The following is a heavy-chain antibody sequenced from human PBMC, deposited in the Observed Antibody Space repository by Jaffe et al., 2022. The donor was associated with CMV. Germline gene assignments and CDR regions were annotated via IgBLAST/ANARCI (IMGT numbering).Heavy chain of an antibody. J-gene: IGHJ4*02. CDR3: ARVPESSGSAVLDY. Sequence: QLQLQESGPGLVKPSETLSLTCTVSGGSISSSSYYWGWIRQPPGKGLEWIGSIYYSGSTYYNPSLKSRVTISVDTSKNQFSLKLSSVTAADTAVYYCARVPESSGSAVLDYWGQGTLVTVSS. CDR1: GGSISSSSYY. V-gene: IGHV4-39*01. CDR2: IYYSGST. D-gene: IGHD1-26*01.